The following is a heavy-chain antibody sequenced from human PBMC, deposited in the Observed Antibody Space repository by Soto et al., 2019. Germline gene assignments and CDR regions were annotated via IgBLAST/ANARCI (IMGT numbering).Heavy chain of an antibody. CDR3: ARPGGYSYGPGSDYFDY. CDR1: GGTFSSYA. CDR2: IIPIFGTA. J-gene: IGHJ4*02. V-gene: IGHV1-69*13. Sequence: SVKVSCKASGGTFSSYAISWVRQAPGQGLEWMGGIIPIFGTANYAQKFQGRVTITAVESTSTAYMELSSLRSEDTAVYYCARPGGYSYGPGSDYFDYWGQGTLVTVSS. D-gene: IGHD5-18*01.